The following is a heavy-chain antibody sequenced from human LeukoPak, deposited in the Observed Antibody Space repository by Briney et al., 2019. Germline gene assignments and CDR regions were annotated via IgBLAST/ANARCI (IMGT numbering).Heavy chain of an antibody. CDR1: GFTFSGSA. CDR2: IRSKANSYAT. V-gene: IGHV3-73*01. J-gene: IGHJ5*02. CDR3: TRAGRDQLLHPKRFDP. D-gene: IGHD2-2*02. Sequence: GGSLRLSCAASGFTFSGSAMHWVRQASGKGLEWVGRIRSKANSYATAYAASVKGRFTISRDDSKNTAYLQMNSLKTEDTAVYYCTRAGRDQLLHPKRFDPWGQGTLVTVSS.